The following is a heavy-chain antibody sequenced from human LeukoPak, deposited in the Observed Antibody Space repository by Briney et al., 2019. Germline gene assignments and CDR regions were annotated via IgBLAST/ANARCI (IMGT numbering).Heavy chain of an antibody. CDR3: ARDLHYYVAMDV. Sequence: GGSLRLSCAASGFTFSSYAMTWVRQAPGKGLEWVSAITTSGGYYADSVKGRFTISRDTSKNTLYLQMNSLRAEDTALYYCARDLHYYVAMDVWGQGTTVTVSS. CDR2: ITTSGG. V-gene: IGHV3-23*01. J-gene: IGHJ6*02. CDR1: GFTFSSYA. D-gene: IGHD3-10*02.